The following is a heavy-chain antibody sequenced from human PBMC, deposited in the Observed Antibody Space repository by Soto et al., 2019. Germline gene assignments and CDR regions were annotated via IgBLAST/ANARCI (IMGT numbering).Heavy chain of an antibody. D-gene: IGHD6-19*01. J-gene: IGHJ4*02. V-gene: IGHV3-23*01. Sequence: EVQLLESGGGLVQPGGSLRLSCAAPGFTFSSYAMNWVRQAPGKGLEWVSVISGSGGSTYYADSVKGRFTISRDNSNNTLYLQMNSLRVEDTAVYYCASRSSGWYFDYWGQGTLVTVSS. CDR2: ISGSGGST. CDR3: ASRSSGWYFDY. CDR1: GFTFSSYA.